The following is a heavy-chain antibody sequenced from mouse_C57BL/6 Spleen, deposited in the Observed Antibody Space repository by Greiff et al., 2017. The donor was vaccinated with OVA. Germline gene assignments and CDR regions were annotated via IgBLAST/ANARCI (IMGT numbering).Heavy chain of an antibody. Sequence: EVQGVESGGGLVQSGRSLRLSCATSGFTFSDFYMEWVRQAPGQGLEWIAASRNKANDYTTEYSASVKGRFIVSRDTSQSILYLQMNARRAEDTAIYYCARSGRSYFAYWGQGTTLTVS. V-gene: IGHV7-1*01. CDR3: ARSGRSYFAY. CDR2: SRNKANDYTT. J-gene: IGHJ2*01. CDR1: GFTFSDFY. D-gene: IGHD1-1*01.